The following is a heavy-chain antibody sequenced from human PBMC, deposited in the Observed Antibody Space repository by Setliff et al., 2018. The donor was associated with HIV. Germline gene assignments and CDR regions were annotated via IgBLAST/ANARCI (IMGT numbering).Heavy chain of an antibody. CDR2: IKSGGTA. CDR3: ATDPVASLFYDSAGNHEAEYFQH. J-gene: IGHJ1*01. V-gene: IGHV3-15*01. D-gene: IGHD2-15*01. Sequence: GGSLRLSCAASRFIFSGYGVHWVRQAPGKGLEWVAQIKSGGTADYAAPVKGRFTISRDDSKNVVSLQMDSLKTEDTGVYYCATDPVASLFYDSAGNHEAEYFQHWGQGSLVTVSS. CDR1: RFIFSGYG.